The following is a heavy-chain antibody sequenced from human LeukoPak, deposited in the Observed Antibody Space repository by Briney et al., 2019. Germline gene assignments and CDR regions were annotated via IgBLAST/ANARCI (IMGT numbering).Heavy chain of an antibody. D-gene: IGHD2-15*01. CDR3: ARPRLPYCSGGSCYGFDY. J-gene: IGHJ4*02. CDR1: GFTFSSYA. V-gene: IGHV3-23*01. Sequence: GGSLTLSCAASGFTFSSYAMSWLRQPPPKGLEWVSAISGSGCSTYYADSVKSRFTIYRDNSKNTLYLQMNSLRAEDTAVYYCARPRLPYCSGGSCYGFDYWGQGTLVTVSS. CDR2: ISGSGCST.